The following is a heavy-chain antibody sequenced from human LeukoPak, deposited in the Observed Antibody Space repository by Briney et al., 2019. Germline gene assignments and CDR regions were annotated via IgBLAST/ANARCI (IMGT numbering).Heavy chain of an antibody. D-gene: IGHD2-2*01. CDR2: INHSGST. CDR3: ARHPKLGYCSSSICYRHNWFDP. V-gene: IGHV4-34*01. CDR1: GGSFSDYY. Sequence: PSETLSLTCAVYGGSFSDYYWSWIRQSPGKGLEWIGQINHSGSTNFNPSLKSRVTISVDTSKKQFSLKLSSVTAADTAVYYCARHPKLGYCSSSICYRHNWFDPWGQGTLVTVSS. J-gene: IGHJ5*02.